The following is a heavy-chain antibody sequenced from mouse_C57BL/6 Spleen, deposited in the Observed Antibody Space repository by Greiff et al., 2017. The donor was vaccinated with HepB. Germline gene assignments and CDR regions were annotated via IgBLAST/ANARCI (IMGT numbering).Heavy chain of an antibody. CDR1: GYTFTSYW. V-gene: IGHV1-53*01. D-gene: IGHD2-4*01. Sequence: VQLQQPGTELVKPGASVKLSCKASGYTFTSYWMHWVKQRPGQGLEWIGNINPSNGGTNYNEKFKSKATLTVDKSSSTAYMQLSSLTSEDSAVYYCARRERIYYDYDEAWFAYWGQGTLVTVSA. CDR2: INPSNGGT. J-gene: IGHJ3*01. CDR3: ARRERIYYDYDEAWFAY.